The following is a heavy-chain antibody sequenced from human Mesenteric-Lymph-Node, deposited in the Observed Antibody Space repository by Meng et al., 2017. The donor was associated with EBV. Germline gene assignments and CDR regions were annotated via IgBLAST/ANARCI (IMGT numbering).Heavy chain of an antibody. CDR3: AHSFTTSGNWFDY. D-gene: IGHD2/OR15-2a*01. CDR1: GFSIGTTGVA. Sequence: HISLKDSGPTLMRPTQPPTLTCTLSGFSIGTTGVAVGWIRQPPGQALEWLALIYWDGEKHYSPSLKSRLTITKDTSKNQVILTMTKVYPVDTATYYCAHSFTTSGNWFDYWGQGALVTVSS. J-gene: IGHJ5*01. CDR2: IYWDGEK. V-gene: IGHV2-5*02.